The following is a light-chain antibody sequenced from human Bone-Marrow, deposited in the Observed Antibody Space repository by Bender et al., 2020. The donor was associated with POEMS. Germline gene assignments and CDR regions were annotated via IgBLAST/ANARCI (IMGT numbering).Light chain of an antibody. V-gene: IGLV2-8*01. J-gene: IGLJ3*02. Sequence: QSALTQPPSASGSPGQSVAISCTGTSSDIGGFSYVSWYQQHPGKAPKLIIFAVSQRPSGVPDRFSGSKSGNTASLTVSGLHPEDAAIYYCSSYADNNNVLFGGGTELTVL. CDR2: AVS. CDR1: SSDIGGFSY. CDR3: SSYADNNNVL.